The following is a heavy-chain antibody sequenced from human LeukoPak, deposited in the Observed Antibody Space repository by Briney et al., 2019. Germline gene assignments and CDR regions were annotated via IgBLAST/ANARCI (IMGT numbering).Heavy chain of an antibody. CDR1: GVTFSNYW. J-gene: IGHJ4*02. CDR2: IKQDGSEK. D-gene: IGHD4/OR15-4a*01. Sequence: SGGSLRLSCAASGVTFSNYWMSWVRQAPGKGLEWVASIKQDGSEKYYVDSVKGRFTISRDNAKNSLYLQMNSLRAEDTAVYYCARVDSGHTLDYWGQGTLVSVSS. CDR3: ARVDSGHTLDY. V-gene: IGHV3-7*03.